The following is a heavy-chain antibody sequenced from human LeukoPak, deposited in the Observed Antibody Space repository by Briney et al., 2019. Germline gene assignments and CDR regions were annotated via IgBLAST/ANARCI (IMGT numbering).Heavy chain of an antibody. CDR1: GFTFSSYG. D-gene: IGHD2-15*01. V-gene: IGHV3-30*18. J-gene: IGHJ4*02. CDR3: AKDRPGSGDNYFDY. Sequence: GRSLRLSCAASGFTFSSYGMHWVRQAPGKGLEWVAVISYDGSNKYYGDSVKGRFTISRDNSKNTLYLQMNSLRAEDTAVYYCAKDRPGSGDNYFDYWGQGTLVTVS. CDR2: ISYDGSNK.